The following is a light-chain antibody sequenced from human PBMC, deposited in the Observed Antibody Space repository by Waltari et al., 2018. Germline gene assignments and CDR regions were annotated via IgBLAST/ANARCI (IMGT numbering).Light chain of an antibody. J-gene: IGLJ2*01. CDR2: STD. Sequence: SSELTQDPAVSVALGQTVTITCQGDSLRTYAADWYQQRPGQAPILVLFSTDDRPSGIPDLFSGSSSRDTASVTITDTQAEDEAAYYCSSRDPTINAVVFGGGTKLTVL. V-gene: IGLV3-19*01. CDR1: SLRTYA. CDR3: SSRDPTINAVV.